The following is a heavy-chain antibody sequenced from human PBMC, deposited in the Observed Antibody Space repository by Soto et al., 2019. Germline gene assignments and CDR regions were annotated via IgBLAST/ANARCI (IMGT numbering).Heavy chain of an antibody. CDR3: ARSSVRGWSY. D-gene: IGHD3-10*02. V-gene: IGHV4-34*01. CDR2: ITHSGST. CDR1: GGSFSGYY. J-gene: IGHJ4*02. Sequence: SETLSLTCAVYGGSFSGYYWTWIRQPPGKGLEWIGEITHSGSTNYNPSLKSRVNISVDTSKNQFSLNLNSVTAADTAVYYCARSSVRGWSYWGQGTLVTVSS.